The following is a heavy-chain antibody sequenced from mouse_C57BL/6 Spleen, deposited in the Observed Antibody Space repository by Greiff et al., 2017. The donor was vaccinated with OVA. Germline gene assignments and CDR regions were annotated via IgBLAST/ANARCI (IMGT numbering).Heavy chain of an antibody. CDR3: ATLGSSDAMDY. CDR1: GYTFTSYD. J-gene: IGHJ4*01. D-gene: IGHD1-1*01. V-gene: IGHV1-85*01. CDR2: IYPRDGST. Sequence: VQRVESGPELVKPGASVKLSCKASGYTFTSYDINWVKQRPGQGLEWIGWIYPRDGSTTYNEKFKGKATLTVDTSSSTAYMELHSLTAEDSAVYFCATLGSSDAMDYWGQGTSVTVSS.